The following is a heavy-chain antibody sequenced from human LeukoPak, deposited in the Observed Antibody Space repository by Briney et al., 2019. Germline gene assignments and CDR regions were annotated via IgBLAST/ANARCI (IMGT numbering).Heavy chain of an antibody. J-gene: IGHJ4*02. V-gene: IGHV3-30*04. D-gene: IGHD1-26*01. CDR2: ISSDGSHK. CDR3: AKEGDWYSGITGFDY. Sequence: PGRSLRLSCAASGFTFSNYALHWVRQAPGKGLEWVALISSDGSHKYYADSVKGRFTIYRANPKNTLYLQMNSWRAADTALYYWAKEGDWYSGITGFDYWGQGTLVTVSS. CDR1: GFTFSNYA.